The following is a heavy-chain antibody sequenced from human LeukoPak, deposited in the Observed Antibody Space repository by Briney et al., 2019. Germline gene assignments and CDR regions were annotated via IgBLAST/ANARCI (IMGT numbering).Heavy chain of an antibody. CDR1: GGTFSSYT. CDR2: IIPILGIA. J-gene: IGHJ4*02. V-gene: IGHV1-69*02. CDR3: ARGQSGKDFDY. Sequence: SVKVSCKASGGTFSSYTISWVRQAPGQGLEWMGRIIPILGIANYAQKFQGRVTITADKSTSTAYMELSSLRSEDTAVYYCARGQSGKDFDYWGQGTLVTASS.